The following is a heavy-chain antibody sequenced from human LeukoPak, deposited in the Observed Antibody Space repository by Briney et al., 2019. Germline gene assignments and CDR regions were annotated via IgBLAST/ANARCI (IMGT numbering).Heavy chain of an antibody. D-gene: IGHD6-13*01. CDR2: IYYSGST. Sequence: SETLSLTCTVSGGSIRSTSYYWGWIRQPPGKGLEWIGSIYYSGSTYYNPSLKSRVTISVDTSKNQFSLKLSSVTAADTAVYYCARDLYSSRTNDAFAIWGQGTMVTVSS. V-gene: IGHV4-39*07. J-gene: IGHJ3*02. CDR1: GGSIRSTSYY. CDR3: ARDLYSSRTNDAFAI.